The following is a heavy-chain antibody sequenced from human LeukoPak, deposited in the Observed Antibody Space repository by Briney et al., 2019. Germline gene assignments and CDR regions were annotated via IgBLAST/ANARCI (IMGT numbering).Heavy chain of an antibody. D-gene: IGHD4-17*01. J-gene: IGHJ4*02. CDR2: MYYGGTT. CDR3: ARLAYTGDYVNS. CDR1: GDSFSSTNYY. Sequence: RTSETLSLTCTVSGDSFSSTNYYWGWIRQPPGKGLEWIVSMYYGGTTYNNPSLKSRVTISVDTSKNQFSLKPSSVTAADTAVYYCARLAYTGDYVNSWGQGTLVTVSS. V-gene: IGHV4-39*01.